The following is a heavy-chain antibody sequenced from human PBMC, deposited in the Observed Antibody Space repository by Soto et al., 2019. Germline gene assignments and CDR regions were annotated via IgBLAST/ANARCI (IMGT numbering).Heavy chain of an antibody. CDR1: KFTFSSYG. CDR3: AKDRDSSGWYRFHFDAFDI. J-gene: IGHJ3*02. D-gene: IGHD6-19*01. Sequence: ESGGGVVQPGRSLRLSCAASKFTFSSYGMHWVRQAPGKGLEWVAVISYDGSNKYYADSVKGRFTISRDNSKNTLYLQMNSLRAEDTAVYYCAKDRDSSGWYRFHFDAFDIWGQGTMVTVSS. V-gene: IGHV3-30*18. CDR2: ISYDGSNK.